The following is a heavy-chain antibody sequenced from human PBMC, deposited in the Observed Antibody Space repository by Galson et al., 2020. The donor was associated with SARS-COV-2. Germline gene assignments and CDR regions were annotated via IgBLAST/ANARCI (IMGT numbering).Heavy chain of an antibody. J-gene: IGHJ2*01. CDR1: GFTFDDYA. CDR3: AKGPPLMGATHNYWYFDL. V-gene: IGHV3-9*01. Sequence: GGSLRLSCAASGFTFDDYAMHWVRQAPGKGLEWVSGISWNSGSIGYADSVKGRFTISRDNAKNSLYLQMNSLRAEDTALYYCAKGPPLMGATHNYWYFDLWGRGTLVTVSS. CDR2: ISWNSGSI. D-gene: IGHD3-16*01.